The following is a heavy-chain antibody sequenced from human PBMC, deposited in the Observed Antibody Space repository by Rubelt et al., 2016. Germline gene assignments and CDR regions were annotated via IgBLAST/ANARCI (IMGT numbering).Heavy chain of an antibody. V-gene: IGHV5-51*01. Sequence: EVQLVQSGAEVKKPGESLKISCKGSGYSFTSYWIGWVRQMPGKGLEWMGIIYPGDSDTRYRLSLQGQVTISADKSCSTAYLQWSSLKASDTAMYYCARLQRFLEQDWFDPWGQGTLVTVSS. CDR1: GYSFTSYW. D-gene: IGHD3-3*01. CDR2: IYPGDSDT. J-gene: IGHJ5*02. CDR3: ARLQRFLEQDWFDP.